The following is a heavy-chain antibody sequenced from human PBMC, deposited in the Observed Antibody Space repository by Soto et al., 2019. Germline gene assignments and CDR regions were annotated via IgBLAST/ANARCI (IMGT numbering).Heavy chain of an antibody. Sequence: ASVKVSCKASGYTFTSYAMHWVRQAPGQRLEWMGWINAGNGNTKYSQKFQGRFTISRDSAENTLSLQMDSLRAEDTAVYYCTRGDPGESGLDVWGQGTTVTVSS. CDR3: TRGDPGESGLDV. CDR2: INAGNGNT. D-gene: IGHD3-10*01. V-gene: IGHV1-3*01. J-gene: IGHJ6*02. CDR1: GYTFTSYA.